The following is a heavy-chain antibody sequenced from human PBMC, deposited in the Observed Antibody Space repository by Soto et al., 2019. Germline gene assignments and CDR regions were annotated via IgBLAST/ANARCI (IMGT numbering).Heavy chain of an antibody. CDR1: GGTFSSYA. CDR3: ASRYSYGTIYYYYGMDV. J-gene: IGHJ6*02. V-gene: IGHV1-69*01. CDR2: IIPIFGTA. D-gene: IGHD5-18*01. Sequence: QVQLVQSGAEVKKPGSSVKVSCKASGGTFSSYAISWVRQAPGQGLEWMGGIIPIFGTANYAQKFQGRVTITADESTSTAYMELSSLRSEDTAVYYCASRYSYGTIYYYYGMDVWGQGTTVTVSS.